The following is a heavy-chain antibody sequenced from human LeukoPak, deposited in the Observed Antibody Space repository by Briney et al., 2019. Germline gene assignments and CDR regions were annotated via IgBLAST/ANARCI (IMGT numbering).Heavy chain of an antibody. CDR3: ARVQYYYDSSGYYLGSVIDY. J-gene: IGHJ4*02. D-gene: IGHD3-22*01. CDR2: INPNSGGT. V-gene: IGHV1-2*06. Sequence: ASVKVSCKASGGTFSGYYMHWVRQAPGQGLEWMGRINPNSGGTNYAQKFQGRVTMTRDTSISTAYMERSRLRSDDTAVYYCARVQYYYDSSGYYLGSVIDYWGQGTLVTVSS. CDR1: GGTFSGYY.